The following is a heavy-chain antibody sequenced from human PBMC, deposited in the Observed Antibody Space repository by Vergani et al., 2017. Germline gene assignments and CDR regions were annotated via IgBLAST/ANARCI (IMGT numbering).Heavy chain of an antibody. CDR2: ISGSGGST. V-gene: IGHV3-23*01. J-gene: IGHJ4*02. Sequence: EVQLLESGGGLVQPGGSLRLSCAPSGFTFSSYAMSWVRQAPGKGLEWVSAISGSGGSTYYADSVKGRFTISRDNSENTLYLQLNSLRAEDTAVYYCAKEQIFGVVIDYWGQGTLVTVSS. CDR1: GFTFSSYA. CDR3: AKEQIFGVVIDY. D-gene: IGHD3-3*01.